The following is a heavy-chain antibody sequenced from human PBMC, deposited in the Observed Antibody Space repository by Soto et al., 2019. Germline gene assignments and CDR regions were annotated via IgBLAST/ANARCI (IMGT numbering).Heavy chain of an antibody. CDR1: GDSVSSNSAA. D-gene: IGHD6-19*01. J-gene: IGHJ4*02. CDR3: ARDLKGPNSSGWYRFDY. CDR2: TYYRSKWYN. V-gene: IGHV6-1*01. Sequence: SQTLSLTCAISGDSVSSNSAAWNWIRQSPSRGLEWLGRTYYRSKWYNDYAVSVKSRITINPDTSKNQFSLQLNSMTPEDTAVYYCARDLKGPNSSGWYRFDYWGQGTLVNVSS.